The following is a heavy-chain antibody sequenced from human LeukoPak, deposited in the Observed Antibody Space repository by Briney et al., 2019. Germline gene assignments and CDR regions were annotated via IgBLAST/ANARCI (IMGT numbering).Heavy chain of an antibody. V-gene: IGHV4-59*01. CDR1: GGSISSYY. CDR2: IYYSGST. CDR3: ARDQDGSGSLFDY. J-gene: IGHJ4*02. Sequence: SETLSLTRPVSGGSISSYYWSWIRQPPGKGLEWIGYIYYSGSTNYNPSLKSRVTISVDTSKNQFSLKLSSVTAADTAVYYCARDQDGSGSLFDYWGQGTLVTVSS. D-gene: IGHD3-10*01.